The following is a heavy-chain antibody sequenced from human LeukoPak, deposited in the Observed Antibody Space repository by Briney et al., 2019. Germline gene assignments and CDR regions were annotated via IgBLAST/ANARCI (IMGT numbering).Heavy chain of an antibody. D-gene: IGHD1-26*01. CDR3: AKDEWELLGYFDY. J-gene: IGHJ4*02. CDR2: ISASGGST. Sequence: GGSLRLSCAASGFTFSGYGMSWVRQAPGKGLEWVSAISASGGSTYYADSVKGRFTISRDNSKNTLYLQMNSLRAEDTAVYYCAKDEWELLGYFDYWGQGTLVTVSS. V-gene: IGHV3-23*01. CDR1: GFTFSGYG.